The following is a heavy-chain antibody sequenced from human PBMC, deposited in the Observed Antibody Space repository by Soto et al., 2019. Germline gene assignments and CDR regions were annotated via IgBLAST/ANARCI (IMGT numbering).Heavy chain of an antibody. J-gene: IGHJ4*02. V-gene: IGHV4-4*07. CDR1: GASISNYY. CDR3: ARESRSAAGTVEY. D-gene: IGHD6-13*01. Sequence: QVQLQESGPGLVKPSETLSLTCTVSGASISNYYWSWIRQPAGKGLEWIGRIYASGNTNYNPSLKSRVAMSVDTSKNHFSLNLNSVTAADTAVYYCARESRSAAGTVEYWGQGTLVTVSS. CDR2: IYASGNT.